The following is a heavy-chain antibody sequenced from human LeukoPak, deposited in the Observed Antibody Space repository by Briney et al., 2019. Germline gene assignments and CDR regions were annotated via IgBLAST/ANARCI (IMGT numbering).Heavy chain of an antibody. CDR2: ISGSGGST. V-gene: IGHV3-23*01. CDR3: AKDWYYDILTGYHEYGMDV. Sequence: GGSLRLSCAASGFAFSSYAMSWVRQAPGKGLEWVSAISGSGGSTYYADSVKGRFTISRDNSKNMLYLQMNSLRAEDTAVYYCAKDWYYDILTGYHEYGMDVWGQGTTVTVSS. CDR1: GFAFSSYA. D-gene: IGHD3-9*01. J-gene: IGHJ6*02.